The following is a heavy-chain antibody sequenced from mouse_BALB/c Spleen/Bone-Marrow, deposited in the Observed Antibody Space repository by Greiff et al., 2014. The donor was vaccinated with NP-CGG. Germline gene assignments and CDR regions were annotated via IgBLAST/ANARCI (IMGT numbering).Heavy chain of an antibody. CDR2: IGSGSSTI. J-gene: IGHJ2*01. V-gene: IGHV5-17*02. CDR1: GFTFSSFG. D-gene: IGHD1-1*01. CDR3: ARSGSSSGYFDY. Sequence: DVQLVESGGGLVQPGGSRKLSCAASGFTFSSFGMHWVRQAPEKGLEWVAYIGSGSSTIYYADTVMGRFTISRDNPKNTLFLQMTSLRSEDTAMYYCARSGSSSGYFDYWGQGTTLTVSS.